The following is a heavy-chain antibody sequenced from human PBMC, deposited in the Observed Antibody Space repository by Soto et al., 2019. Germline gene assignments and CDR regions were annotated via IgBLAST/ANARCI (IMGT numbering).Heavy chain of an antibody. Sequence: PSQPLSLTCAIPGDSLSINRAALNWISQSPSRGLEWLGRTYYRSKWYNDYAVSVKSRITINPDTSKNQFSLQLNSVTPEDTAVYYCAKGGASSSGYYYGMDVWGQGTTVTVSS. CDR1: GDSLSINRAA. V-gene: IGHV6-1*01. J-gene: IGHJ6*02. CDR2: TYYRSKWYN. D-gene: IGHD6-6*01. CDR3: AKGGASSSGYYYGMDV.